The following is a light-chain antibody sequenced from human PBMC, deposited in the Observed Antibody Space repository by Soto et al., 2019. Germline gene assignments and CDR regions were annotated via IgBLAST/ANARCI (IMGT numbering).Light chain of an antibody. Sequence: AIRMTQSPSSLSASTGDRVTITCRASQGISSYLAWYQQKPGKAPKLLIYASSTLQSGVPSRFSGSGSGTDFTLIISCLQSEDFATYYCQQYYSYPRTFGQGTKLEIK. CDR3: QQYYSYPRT. V-gene: IGKV1-8*01. CDR1: QGISSY. CDR2: ASS. J-gene: IGKJ2*01.